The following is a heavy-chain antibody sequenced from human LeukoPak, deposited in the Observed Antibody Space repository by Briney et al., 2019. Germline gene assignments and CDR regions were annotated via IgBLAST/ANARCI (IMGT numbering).Heavy chain of an antibody. CDR3: ARDLISGYLN. CDR2: IYYSGST. D-gene: IGHD1-1*01. Sequence: PSETLSLTCTVSGGSISSYYWSWIRQPPGKGLEWIGYIYYSGSTNYNPSLKSRVTISVDTSKNQFSLKLSSVTAADTAVYYCARDLISGYLNWGQGTLVTVSS. J-gene: IGHJ4*02. V-gene: IGHV4-59*01. CDR1: GGSISSYY.